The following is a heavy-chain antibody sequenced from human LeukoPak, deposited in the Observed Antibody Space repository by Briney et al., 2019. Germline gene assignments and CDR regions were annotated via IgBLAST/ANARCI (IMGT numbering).Heavy chain of an antibody. D-gene: IGHD5-18*01. V-gene: IGHV1-18*01. CDR1: GYSFTSYG. J-gene: IGHJ6*03. Sequence: GASVKVSCKASGYSFTSYGISWVRQAPGQGLEWMGRISAYNGNTNYAERFQGRVTMTTDTSTSTAYMELRSLTSDDTAAYYCASSGYRYSYDYDYYMDVWGKGTTVTVSS. CDR2: ISAYNGNT. CDR3: ASSGYRYSYDYDYYMDV.